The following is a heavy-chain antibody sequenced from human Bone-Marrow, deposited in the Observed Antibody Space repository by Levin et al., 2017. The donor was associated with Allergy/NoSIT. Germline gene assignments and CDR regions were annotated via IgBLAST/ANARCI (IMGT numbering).Heavy chain of an antibody. V-gene: IGHV4/OR15-8*02. J-gene: IGHJ4*02. CDR2: IYHSDTT. CDR3: LSSGAWYRYFPN. D-gene: IGHD6-19*01. Sequence: PSETLSLTCSVSGDSINSGNWWTWVRQPPGKGLEWIGEIYHSDTTNYNPSLKGRVTITLDKSKNQFSLNLRSATAADTAVYYCLSSGAWYRYFPNWSQGTLVTVSS. CDR1: GDSINSGNW.